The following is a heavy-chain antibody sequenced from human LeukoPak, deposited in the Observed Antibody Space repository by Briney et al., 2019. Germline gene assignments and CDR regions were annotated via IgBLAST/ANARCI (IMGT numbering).Heavy chain of an antibody. CDR3: ARHRAMDRQWLGTFDY. CDR1: GGSIGSSSYY. CDR2: IYYSGST. D-gene: IGHD6-19*01. J-gene: IGHJ4*02. V-gene: IGHV4-39*01. Sequence: PSETLSLTCTVSGGSIGSSSYYWGWIRQPPGKGLEWIGSIYYSGSTYYNPSLKSRVTISVDTSKNQFSLKLSSVTAADTAVYYCARHRAMDRQWLGTFDYWGQGTLVTVSS.